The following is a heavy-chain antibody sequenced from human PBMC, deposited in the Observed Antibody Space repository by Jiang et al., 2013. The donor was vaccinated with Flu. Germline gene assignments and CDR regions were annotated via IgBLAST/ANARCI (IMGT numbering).Heavy chain of an antibody. CDR1: GYTLSGYY. V-gene: IGHV1-2*06. J-gene: IGHJ4*02. D-gene: IGHD4-17*01. Sequence: EVKKPGASVRVSCKASGYTLSGYYTHWVRQAPGQGLEWIGRINPNSGGSTLTQRFQGRATLTRDTSVSTFYMDLDRLKSDDTAVYYCARESWDGDYAIDLWGQGTLVTVSS. CDR2: INPNSGGS. CDR3: ARESWDGDYAIDL.